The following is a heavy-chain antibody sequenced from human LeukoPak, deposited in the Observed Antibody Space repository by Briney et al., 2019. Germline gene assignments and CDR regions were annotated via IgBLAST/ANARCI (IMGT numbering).Heavy chain of an antibody. J-gene: IGHJ5*02. CDR1: GGSISSSSYY. CDR2: SYYSGST. Sequence: SETLSLTCTVSGGSISSSSYYWGWIRQPPGKGLEWIGSSYYSGSTYYNPSLKSRVTISVDTSKNQFSLKLSSVTAADTAVYYCARYEEKSRRGFDPWGQGTLVTVSS. D-gene: IGHD3-3*01. V-gene: IGHV4-39*01. CDR3: ARYEEKSRRGFDP.